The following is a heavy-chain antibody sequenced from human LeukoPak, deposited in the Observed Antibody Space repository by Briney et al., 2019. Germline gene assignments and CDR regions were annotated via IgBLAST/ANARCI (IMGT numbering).Heavy chain of an antibody. CDR2: ISWNSGSI. CDR1: GFTFDDYA. V-gene: IGHV3-9*01. Sequence: PGGSLRLSCAASGFTFDDYAMPWVRQAPGKGLEWVSGISWNSGSIGYADSVKGRFTISRDNAKNSLYLQMNSLRAEDTALYYCAKATGPTVTTYWFDPWGQGTLVTVSS. D-gene: IGHD4-17*01. CDR3: AKATGPTVTTYWFDP. J-gene: IGHJ5*02.